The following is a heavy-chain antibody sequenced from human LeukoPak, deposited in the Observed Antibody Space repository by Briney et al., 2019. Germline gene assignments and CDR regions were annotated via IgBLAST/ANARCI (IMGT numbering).Heavy chain of an antibody. CDR2: MYYSGNS. D-gene: IGHD3-10*01. CDR1: GASIRSHY. J-gene: IGHJ5*02. Sequence: SETLSLTCTVSGASIRSHYWSWIRQPPGKGLEWIGYMYYSGNSNYNPALKSRVTISVDKSKNQFSLKLSSVTAADTAVYYCASNYGSGSYNWFDPWGQGTLVTVSS. V-gene: IGHV4-59*11. CDR3: ASNYGSGSYNWFDP.